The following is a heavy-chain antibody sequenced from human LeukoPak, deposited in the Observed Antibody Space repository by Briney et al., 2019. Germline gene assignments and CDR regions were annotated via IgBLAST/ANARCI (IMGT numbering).Heavy chain of an antibody. CDR1: GGTFSSYA. Sequence: GASVKVSCKASGGTFSSYAISWVRQAPGQGLEWMGGIIPIFGTANYAQKFQGRVTITTDESTSTAYMELSSLRSEDTAVYYCARTPYSTNYYYYMDVWGKGTTVTVSS. J-gene: IGHJ6*03. V-gene: IGHV1-69*05. D-gene: IGHD4-11*01. CDR3: ARTPYSTNYYYYMDV. CDR2: IIPIFGTA.